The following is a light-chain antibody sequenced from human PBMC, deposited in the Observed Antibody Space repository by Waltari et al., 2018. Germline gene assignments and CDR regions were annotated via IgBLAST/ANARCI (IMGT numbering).Light chain of an antibody. CDR1: QSLLHSDGKTY. CDR3: MQGIHLPPNT. Sequence: DIVMTQTPLSLSVTPGQPASISCKSSQSLLHSDGKTYLYWYLQKPGQSPQLLIYEVSSRFYRVPDRFSGSGSGTDFTLKISRVEAEDVGVYYCMQGIHLPPNTFGQGTKLEIK. CDR2: EVS. V-gene: IGKV2-29*03. J-gene: IGKJ2*01.